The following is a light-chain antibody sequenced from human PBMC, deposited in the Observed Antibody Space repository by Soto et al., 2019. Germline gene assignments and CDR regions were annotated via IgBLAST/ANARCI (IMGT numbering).Light chain of an antibody. CDR1: QSVRSF. J-gene: IGKJ5*01. Sequence: TQSHASRSLSPWEIANLSCRASQSVRSFLAWYQQKLGQAPRLLIYDASSRATGIPARFSGSGSGTEFTLTFSSLESEDSAVYYCQQRSNWPITCGQGTRLEIK. CDR2: DAS. V-gene: IGKV3-11*01. CDR3: QQRSNWPIT.